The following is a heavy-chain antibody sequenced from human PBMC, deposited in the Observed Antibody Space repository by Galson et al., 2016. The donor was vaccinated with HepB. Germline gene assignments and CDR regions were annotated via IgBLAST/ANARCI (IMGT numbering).Heavy chain of an antibody. J-gene: IGHJ5*02. CDR3: ARSGVVYAIKGGGWFDP. Sequence: SLRLSCAASGFTFSSYGMHWVRQAPGKGLEWVAVIWYNGRNKYYADSVKGRFTISRDNSKNTLYLQMNTLRAEDTAVYYCARSGVVYAIKGGGWFDPWGQGTLVTVSS. CDR1: GFTFSSYG. CDR2: IWYNGRNK. V-gene: IGHV3-33*01. D-gene: IGHD2-8*02.